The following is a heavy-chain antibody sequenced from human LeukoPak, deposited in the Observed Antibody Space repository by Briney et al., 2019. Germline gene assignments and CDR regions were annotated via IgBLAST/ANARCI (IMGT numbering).Heavy chain of an antibody. CDR2: ISSSGSTI. CDR1: GFTFSDYY. V-gene: IGHV3-11*01. J-gene: IGHJ3*02. Sequence: PGGSLRLSCAASGFTFSDYYMSWIRQAPGKGLEWVSYISSSGSTIYYADSVKGRFTISRDNAKNSLYLQMNSLRAGDTAVYYCARDRGAMIVVVRGAFDIWGQGTMVTVSS. CDR3: ARDRGAMIVVVRGAFDI. D-gene: IGHD3-22*01.